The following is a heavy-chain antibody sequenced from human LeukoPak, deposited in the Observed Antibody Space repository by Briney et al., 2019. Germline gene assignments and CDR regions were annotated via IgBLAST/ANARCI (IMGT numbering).Heavy chain of an antibody. J-gene: IGHJ4*02. D-gene: IGHD6-19*01. CDR1: GYTFTGYY. V-gene: IGHV1-2*02. CDR3: AREEGAVAGSYYFGY. Sequence: ASVKVSCKASGYTFTGYYMHWVRQAPGQGLEWMGWINPNSGGTNYAQKFQGRVTMTRDTSISTAYMELSRLRSDDTAVYYCAREEGAVAGSYYFGYWGQGTLVTVSS. CDR2: INPNSGGT.